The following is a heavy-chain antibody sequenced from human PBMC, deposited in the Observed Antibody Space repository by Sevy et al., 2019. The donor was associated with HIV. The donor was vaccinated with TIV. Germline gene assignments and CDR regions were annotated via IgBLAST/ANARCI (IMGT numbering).Heavy chain of an antibody. CDR1: GFTFSSYA. Sequence: SLRLSCAASGFTFSSYAMHWVRQAPGKGLEWVAVISYDGSNKYYADSVKGRFTISRDNSKNTLYLQMNSLRAEDTAVYYCARDAYTAIRLYAFDIWGQGTMVTVSS. D-gene: IGHD5-18*01. V-gene: IGHV3-30*04. J-gene: IGHJ3*02. CDR2: ISYDGSNK. CDR3: ARDAYTAIRLYAFDI.